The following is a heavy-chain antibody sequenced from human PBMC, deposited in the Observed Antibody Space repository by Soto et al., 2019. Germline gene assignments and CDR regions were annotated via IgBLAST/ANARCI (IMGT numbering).Heavy chain of an antibody. J-gene: IGHJ3*02. CDR2: IDPSDSYT. CDR1: GYSFTSYW. D-gene: IGHD2-21*01. CDR3: ARSIRWWLRDAFDI. V-gene: IGHV5-10-1*01. Sequence: GESLKISCKGSGYSFTSYWISWVRQMPGKGLEWIGRIDPSDSYTNYSPSFQGHVTISADKSISTAYLQWSSLKASDTSMYYCARSIRWWLRDAFDIWGQGTMVTVSS.